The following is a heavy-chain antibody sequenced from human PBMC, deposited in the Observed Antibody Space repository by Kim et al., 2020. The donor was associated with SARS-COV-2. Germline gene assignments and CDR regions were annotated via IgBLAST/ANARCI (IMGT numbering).Heavy chain of an antibody. CDR2: IYPGDSDT. J-gene: IGHJ3*02. V-gene: IGHV5-51*01. CDR1: GYSFTSYW. CDR3: ARRGGMATIIRRGWSRGAFDI. D-gene: IGHD5-12*01. Sequence: GESLKISCKGSGYSFTSYWIGWVRQMPGKGLEWMGIIYPGDSDTRYSPSFQGQVTISADKSISTAYLQWSSLKASDTAMYYCARRGGMATIIRRGWSRGAFDIWGQGTMVTVSS.